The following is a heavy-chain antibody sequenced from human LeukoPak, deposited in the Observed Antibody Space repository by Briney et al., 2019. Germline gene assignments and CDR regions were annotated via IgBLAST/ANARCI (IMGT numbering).Heavy chain of an antibody. CDR1: GDSINYYY. Sequence: PSETLSLTCTVSGDSINYYYWSWVRQSPGKGLEWIGYVYYNGSAKYNPSLKSRVTISVDMSKNQFSLKVSSVTAADTAIYYCARKGGHFDYWGQGTLVTVSS. V-gene: IGHV4-59*01. CDR2: VYYNGSA. J-gene: IGHJ4*02. CDR3: ARKGGHFDY. D-gene: IGHD2-15*01.